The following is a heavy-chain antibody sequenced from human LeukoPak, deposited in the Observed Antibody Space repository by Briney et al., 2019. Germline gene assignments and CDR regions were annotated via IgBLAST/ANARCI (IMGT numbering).Heavy chain of an antibody. J-gene: IGHJ6*03. CDR2: IYYSGST. V-gene: IGHV4-59*01. Sequence: PSETLSLTCTVSGGSISSYYWSWIRQPPGKGREWIGYIYYSGSTNYNPSLKSRVTISVDTSKNQFSLKLSSVTAADTAVYYCARVGGGPYYYYYYMDVWGKGTTVTVSS. CDR1: GGSISSYY. CDR3: ARVGGGPYYYYYYMDV. D-gene: IGHD3-16*01.